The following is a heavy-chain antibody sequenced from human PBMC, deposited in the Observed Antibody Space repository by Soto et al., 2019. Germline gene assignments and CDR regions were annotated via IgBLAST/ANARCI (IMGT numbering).Heavy chain of an antibody. J-gene: IGHJ5*02. V-gene: IGHV1-18*01. Sequence: SVKGSCNASGYVFIMYAVTWVRRAPRQGVEWMGGISARNAETHYAENFQDRGTMTMDTSTSTAYMELRSLRSDDTAFHYCARVITGTYSDWFDPWGKGTRGTAS. CDR1: GYVFIMYA. CDR3: ARVITGTYSDWFDP. CDR2: ISARNAET. D-gene: IGHD1-26*01.